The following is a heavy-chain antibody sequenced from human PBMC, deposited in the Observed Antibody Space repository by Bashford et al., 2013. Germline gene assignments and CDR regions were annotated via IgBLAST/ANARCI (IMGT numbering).Heavy chain of an antibody. J-gene: IGHJ6*03. CDR3: ARGNIAIGVVIIGTYYYYMDV. V-gene: IGHV1-69*13. Sequence: SVKVSCKASGGTFSSYAISWVRQAPGQGLEWMGGIIPIFGTANYAQKFQGRVTITADESTSTAYMELSSLRSEDTAVYYCARGNIAIGVVIIGTYYYYMDVWGKGPRSPSP. CDR1: GGTFSSYA. D-gene: IGHD3-3*01. CDR2: IIPIFGTA.